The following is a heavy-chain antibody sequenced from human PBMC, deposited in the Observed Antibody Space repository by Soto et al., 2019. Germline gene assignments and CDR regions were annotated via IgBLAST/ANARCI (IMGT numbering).Heavy chain of an antibody. V-gene: IGHV4-61*08. D-gene: IGHD3-10*02. CDR2: FYHTGSS. J-gene: IGHJ5*02. Sequence: PSETLSLTCSVSGDSVNSGDAYWSWIRQPPGKGLEWIGYFYHTGSSGYNPSLKGRVTISLDPPKNKFSLRLTSVTTADTAVYFCARGDRLLTIYVSWGQGTQVTVSS. CDR1: GDSVNSGDAY. CDR3: ARGDRLLTIYVS.